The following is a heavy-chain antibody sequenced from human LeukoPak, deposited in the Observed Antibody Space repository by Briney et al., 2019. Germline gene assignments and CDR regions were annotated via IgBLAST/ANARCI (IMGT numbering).Heavy chain of an antibody. CDR2: ISGSGGST. CDR3: ARDPYGASSSWS. CDR1: GFTFSSYG. V-gene: IGHV3-23*01. D-gene: IGHD6-13*01. J-gene: IGHJ5*02. Sequence: GGTLRLSCAASGFTFSSYGMSWVRQAPGKGLEWVSAISGSGGSTYYADSVKGRFTISRDNSKNTLYLQMNSLRAEDTAVYYCARDPYGASSSWSWGQGTLVTVSS.